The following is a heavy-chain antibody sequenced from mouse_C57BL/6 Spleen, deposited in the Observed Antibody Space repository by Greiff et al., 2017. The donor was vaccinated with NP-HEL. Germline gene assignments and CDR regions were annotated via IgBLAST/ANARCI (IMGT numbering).Heavy chain of an antibody. CDR3: ARDDYGSNSYWYFDV. J-gene: IGHJ1*03. D-gene: IGHD1-1*01. V-gene: IGHV1-77*01. CDR1: GYTFTDYY. Sequence: VQLQQSGAELVKPGASVKISCKASGYTFTDYYINWVKQRPGQGLEWIGKIGPGSGNTYYNEKFKGKATLTADKSSSTAYMQLSSLTSEDSAVYCCARDDYGSNSYWYFDVWGTGTTVTVSS. CDR2: IGPGSGNT.